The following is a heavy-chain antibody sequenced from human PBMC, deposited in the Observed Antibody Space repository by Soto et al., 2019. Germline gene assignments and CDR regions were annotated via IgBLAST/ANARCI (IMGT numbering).Heavy chain of an antibody. Sequence: SETLSLTCTVSGDSISSSNYFWGWIRQPPGKGLEWIGTIFYSGSTYYNPSLKSRVTISVDTSKNQFSLKLTSVTAADTALYYCARSGYGSGSYPVLSWGQGTLVTVSS. CDR1: GDSISSSNYF. CDR3: ARSGYGSGSYPVLS. CDR2: IFYSGST. V-gene: IGHV4-39*01. D-gene: IGHD3-10*01. J-gene: IGHJ5*02.